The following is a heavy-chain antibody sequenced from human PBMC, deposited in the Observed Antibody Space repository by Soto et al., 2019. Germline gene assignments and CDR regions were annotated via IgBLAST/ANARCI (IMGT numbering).Heavy chain of an antibody. CDR3: ARGLWYSSSGPHYFDN. Sequence: EVQLVESGGGLVKPGGSLRLSCAASGFTFSSYSMNWVRQAPGKGLEWVSSISSSSSYIYYADSVKGRFTISRDNAKNQLYLQMNNLGAEDTAVYYCARGLWYSSSGPHYFDNRGQGTLGTRSS. V-gene: IGHV3-21*01. CDR2: ISSSSSYI. J-gene: IGHJ4*02. CDR1: GFTFSSYS. D-gene: IGHD6-13*01.